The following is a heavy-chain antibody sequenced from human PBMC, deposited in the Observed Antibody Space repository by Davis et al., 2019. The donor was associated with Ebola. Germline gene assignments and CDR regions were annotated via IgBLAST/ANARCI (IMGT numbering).Heavy chain of an antibody. D-gene: IGHD3-10*01. V-gene: IGHV3-23*01. J-gene: IGHJ4*02. CDR1: GFTFSTYG. Sequence: PGGSLRLSCAASGFTFSTYGMGWVRRAPGKGLEWVSAIGGSSDRTYYADSVKGRFTISRDNSKNTLILQMNSLRAEDTAIYYCAKEELKVFDYWGQGTLVTVSS. CDR2: IGGSSDRT. CDR3: AKEELKVFDY.